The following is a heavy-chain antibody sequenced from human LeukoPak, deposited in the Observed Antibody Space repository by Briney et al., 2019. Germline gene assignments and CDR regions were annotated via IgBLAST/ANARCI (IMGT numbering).Heavy chain of an antibody. CDR2: ISPNSGGT. CDR1: GYTFTGYY. V-gene: IGHV1-2*04. J-gene: IGHJ6*02. D-gene: IGHD6-25*01. Sequence: ASVKVSCKASGYTFTGYYMHWVRQAPGQGLEWMGWISPNSGGTNYAQKFQGWVTMTRDTSISTAYMELSRLRSDDTAVYYCARDGGPYYYYGMDVWGQGTTVTVSS. CDR3: ARDGGPYYYYGMDV.